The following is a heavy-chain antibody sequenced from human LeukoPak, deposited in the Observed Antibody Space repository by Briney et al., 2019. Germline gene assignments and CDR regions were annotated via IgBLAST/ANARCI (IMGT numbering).Heavy chain of an antibody. CDR2: IKQDGSEK. Sequence: QPGGSLRLSCAASGFTFSSYWMSWVRQAPGKGLEWVANIKQDGSEKYYVDSVKGRFTISRDNAKNSLYLQMNSLRAEDTAVYYCARVEYSSSWYYFDYWGQGTLVTVSS. J-gene: IGHJ4*02. CDR3: ARVEYSSSWYYFDY. CDR1: GFTFSSYW. V-gene: IGHV3-7*01. D-gene: IGHD6-13*01.